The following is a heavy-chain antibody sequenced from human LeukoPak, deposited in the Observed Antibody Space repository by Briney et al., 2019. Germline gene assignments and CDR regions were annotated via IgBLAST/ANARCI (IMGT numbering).Heavy chain of an antibody. V-gene: IGHV4-59*01. J-gene: IGHJ5*02. CDR3: ARERRIEFDP. CDR1: GGSISSYY. D-gene: IGHD1-26*01. Sequence: PSETLSLTCTVSGGSISSYYWSWIRQPPGKGLEWIGYIYYSGSTNYNPSLKGRVTISVDTSKNQFSLKLSSVTAADTAVYYCARERRIEFDPWGQGTLVTVSS. CDR2: IYYSGST.